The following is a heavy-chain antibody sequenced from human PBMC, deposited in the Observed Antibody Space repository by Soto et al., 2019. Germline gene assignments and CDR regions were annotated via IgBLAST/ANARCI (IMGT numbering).Heavy chain of an antibody. CDR2: IYYSGTT. CDR3: ARGRGYSYGPYYFDY. D-gene: IGHD5-18*01. V-gene: IGHV4-31*03. J-gene: IGHJ4*02. CDR1: GGSISSEGYY. Sequence: QVPLQESGPGLVKPSQTLSLTCTVSGGSISSEGYYWSWFRQLPGKGLEWIGDIYYSGTTYHNPSLRSRLTISGEASKNQFSLKRSSVTAADTALYYCARGRGYSYGPYYFDYWGQGTLVTVSS.